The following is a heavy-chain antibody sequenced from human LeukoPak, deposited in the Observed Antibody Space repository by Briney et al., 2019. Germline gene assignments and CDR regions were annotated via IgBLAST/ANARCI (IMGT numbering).Heavy chain of an antibody. Sequence: SSETLSLTCTVSGGSISSSSYYWGWIRQPPGKGLGWIGSIYYSGSTYYNPSLKSRVTISVDTSKNQFSLKLSSVTAADTAVYYCVEGSSWFHWGQGTLVTVSS. CDR2: IYYSGST. V-gene: IGHV4-39*01. J-gene: IGHJ4*02. CDR3: VEGSSWFH. D-gene: IGHD6-13*01. CDR1: GGSISSSSYY.